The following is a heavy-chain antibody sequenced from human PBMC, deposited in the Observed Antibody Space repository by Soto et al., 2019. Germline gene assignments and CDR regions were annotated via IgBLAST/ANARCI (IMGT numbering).Heavy chain of an antibody. V-gene: IGHV3-30-3*01. CDR3: ARGRADSSPPLRYYYYGMDV. J-gene: IGHJ6*02. D-gene: IGHD6-13*01. CDR2: ISYDGSNK. CDR1: GFTFSSYA. Sequence: GGSLILSCAASGFTFSSYAMHWVRQAPGKGLEWVAVISYDGSNKYYADSVKGRFTISRDNSKNTLYLQMNSLRAEDTAVYYCARGRADSSPPLRYYYYGMDVWGQGTTVTVSS.